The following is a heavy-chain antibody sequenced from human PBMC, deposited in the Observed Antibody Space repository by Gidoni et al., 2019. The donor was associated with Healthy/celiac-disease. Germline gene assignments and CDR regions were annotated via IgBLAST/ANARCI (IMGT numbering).Heavy chain of an antibody. J-gene: IGHJ4*02. V-gene: IGHV4-59*01. CDR1: GGSISSYY. Sequence: QVQLQESGPGLVKPSETLSLTCTVSGGSISSYYWSWIRQPPGKGLEWIGYIYYSGSTNYNPSLKSRVTISVDTSKNRFSLKLSSVTAADTAVYYCARTPDSSGYWFDYWGQGTLVTVSS. CDR3: ARTPDSSGYWFDY. CDR2: IYYSGST. D-gene: IGHD3-22*01.